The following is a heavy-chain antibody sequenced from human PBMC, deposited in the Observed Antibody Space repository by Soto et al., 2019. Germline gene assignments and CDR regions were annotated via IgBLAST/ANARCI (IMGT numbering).Heavy chain of an antibody. CDR1: GFTFSSYA. J-gene: IGHJ6*02. Sequence: EVQLLESGGGLVQPGGSLRLSCAASGFTFSSYAMSWVRQAPGKGLEWVSAISGSGGSTYYADSVKGRFTISRDNSKNTLYLQMNSLRAEDTAVYYCAKEGSIVVVPAASGGRDVWGQGTTVTVSS. V-gene: IGHV3-23*01. D-gene: IGHD2-2*01. CDR2: ISGSGGST. CDR3: AKEGSIVVVPAASGGRDV.